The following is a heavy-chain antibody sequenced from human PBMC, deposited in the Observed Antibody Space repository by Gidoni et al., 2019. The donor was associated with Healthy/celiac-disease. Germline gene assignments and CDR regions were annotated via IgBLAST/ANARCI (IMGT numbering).Heavy chain of an antibody. CDR2: INPNSGGT. Sequence: VRQAPGQGLEWMGWINPNSGGTNYAQKFQGRVTMTRDTSISTAYMELSRLRSDDTAVYYCASLIGNDDYYYYGMDVWGQGTTVTVSS. J-gene: IGHJ6*02. D-gene: IGHD1-1*01. V-gene: IGHV1-2*02. CDR3: ASLIGNDDYYYYGMDV.